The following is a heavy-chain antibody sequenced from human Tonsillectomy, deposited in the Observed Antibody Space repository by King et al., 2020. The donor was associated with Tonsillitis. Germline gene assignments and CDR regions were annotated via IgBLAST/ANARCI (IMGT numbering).Heavy chain of an antibody. CDR3: ASGVRSGIPPYNYYYGMDV. V-gene: IGHV3-53*01. CDR1: EFTVNSNY. Sequence: EVQLVESGGGLVQPGGSLRLSCAASEFTVNSNYMTWVRQAPGKGLEWVSIIYSGGSTYYADSVKGRFTISRDNSNNTLYLQMNSLRAEDTAVYYCASGVRSGIPPYNYYYGMDVWGQGTTVTVSS. D-gene: IGHD3-10*01. CDR2: IYSGGST. J-gene: IGHJ6*02.